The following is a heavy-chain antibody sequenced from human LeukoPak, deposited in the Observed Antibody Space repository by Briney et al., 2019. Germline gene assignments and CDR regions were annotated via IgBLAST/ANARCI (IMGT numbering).Heavy chain of an antibody. CDR1: GFTFSDYS. CDR3: VRERFHGSGTPKFDY. Sequence: GGSLRLSCAASGFTFSDYSVKWIRQAPGKGLEWVSSISRSSTSIDYADSVKGRFTISRDNAMNSMYLQMNSLSVEDTAVYYCVRERFHGSGTPKFDYWGQGTLVTVSS. V-gene: IGHV3-21*01. CDR2: ISRSSTSI. J-gene: IGHJ4*02. D-gene: IGHD3-10*01.